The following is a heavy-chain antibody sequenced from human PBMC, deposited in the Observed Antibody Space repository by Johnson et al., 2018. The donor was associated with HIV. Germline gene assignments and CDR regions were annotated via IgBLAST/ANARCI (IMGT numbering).Heavy chain of an antibody. V-gene: IGHV3-15*01. D-gene: IGHD5-24*01. CDR1: GFTVSSNY. CDR2: IKSTRDGGAI. J-gene: IGHJ3*02. CDR3: ARERGGQRWQQFFDAFDT. Sequence: VQLVESGGGLVQPGGSLRLSCAASGFTVSSNYMSWVRQAPGKGLECVGRIKSTRDGGAIDYAAPVKGRFTISRDDTKATLDLEMNSLKTEDTAVYYCARERGGQRWQQFFDAFDTWGQGTMVTVSS.